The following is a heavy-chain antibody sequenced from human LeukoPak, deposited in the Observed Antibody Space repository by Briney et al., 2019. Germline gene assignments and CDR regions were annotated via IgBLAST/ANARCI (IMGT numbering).Heavy chain of an antibody. CDR1: GFTFSSYA. CDR2: ITRAGTT. J-gene: IGHJ6*03. Sequence: PGGSLRLSCAASGFTFSSYAMSWVRQAPGKGLEWVSAITRAGTTYYADSVKGRFTISRHNSKNTLSLQMNSLRAEDTAVYYCAKNFWSDKYYYYYMDVWGKGTTVTVSS. CDR3: AKNFWSDKYYYYYMDV. D-gene: IGHD3-3*01. V-gene: IGHV3-23*01.